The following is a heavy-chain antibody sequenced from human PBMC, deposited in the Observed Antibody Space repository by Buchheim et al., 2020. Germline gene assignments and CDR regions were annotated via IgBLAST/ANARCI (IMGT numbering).Heavy chain of an antibody. Sequence: EVQLVESGGDLVQPGGSLRLSCVVSGFKFSDYSMNWVRQAPGKGLEWISYIDSSSRTIYYADSVKGRFTVSRDNAKNSLYLQMNSLTNDDAAVYYCAKEVRPSAFIIWGRGT. V-gene: IGHV3-48*02. J-gene: IGHJ3*02. CDR1: GFKFSDYS. CDR2: IDSSSRTI. CDR3: AKEVRPSAFII.